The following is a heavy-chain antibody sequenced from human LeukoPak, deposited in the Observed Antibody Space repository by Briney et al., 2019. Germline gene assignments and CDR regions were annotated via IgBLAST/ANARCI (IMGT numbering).Heavy chain of an antibody. CDR1: GYTFTGYY. CDR2: INPNSGDP. V-gene: IGHV1-2*02. Sequence: ASVKVSCKASGYTFTGYYMHWVRQAPGQGLQWMGWINPNSGDPNYAQTFQGRVTMTRDTSISTAYMHLNSLRSDDTAVYYCARGGDGNRRDFDYWGQGTLVTVSS. J-gene: IGHJ4*02. CDR3: ARGGDGNRRDFDY. D-gene: IGHD5-24*01.